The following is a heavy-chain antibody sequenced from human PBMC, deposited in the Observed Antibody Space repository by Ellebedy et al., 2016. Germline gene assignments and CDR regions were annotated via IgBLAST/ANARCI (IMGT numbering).Heavy chain of an antibody. D-gene: IGHD3-3*01. CDR2: ISGSGGST. V-gene: IGHV3-23*01. CDR1: GFTFSSYA. J-gene: IGHJ5*02. Sequence: GGSLRLSXAASGFTFSSYAMSWVRQAPGKGLEWVSAISGSGGSTYYADSVKGRFTISRDNSKNTLYLQMNSLRAEDTAVYYCAKGKYYDFWSGLFSLLDPWGQGTLVTVSS. CDR3: AKGKYYDFWSGLFSLLDP.